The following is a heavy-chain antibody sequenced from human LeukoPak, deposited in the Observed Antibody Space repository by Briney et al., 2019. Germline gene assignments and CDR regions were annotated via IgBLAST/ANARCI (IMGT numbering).Heavy chain of an antibody. CDR2: IRYDGSNK. J-gene: IGHJ4*02. CDR1: GFTFSSYG. CDR3: AKWGCSGGSCYPFDY. D-gene: IGHD2-15*01. Sequence: GGSLRLSCAASGFTFSSYGMHWVRQAPGKGLEWVAFIRYDGSNKYYADSVKGRFTISRDNSKNTLYLHVNSLRPEDTAVYYCAKWGCSGGSCYPFDYWGQGTLVTVSS. V-gene: IGHV3-30*02.